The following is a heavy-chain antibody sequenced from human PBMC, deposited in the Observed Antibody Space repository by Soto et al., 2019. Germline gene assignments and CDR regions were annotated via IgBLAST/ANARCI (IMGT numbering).Heavy chain of an antibody. CDR1: GFTFDDYA. V-gene: IGHV3-9*01. J-gene: IGHJ6*03. CDR3: AKDMKVNYGGWYYYYMDV. CDR2: ISWNSGSI. Sequence: EVQLVESGGGLVQPGRSLRLSCAASGFTFDDYAMHWVRQAPGKGLEWVSGISWNSGSIGYADSVKGRFTISRDNAKNSLYLQMNSLRAEDTALYYCAKDMKVNYGGWYYYYMDVWGKGTTVTVSS. D-gene: IGHD4-17*01.